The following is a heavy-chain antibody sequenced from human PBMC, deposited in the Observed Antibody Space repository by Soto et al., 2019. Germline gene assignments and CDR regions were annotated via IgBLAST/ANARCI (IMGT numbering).Heavy chain of an antibody. D-gene: IGHD3-22*01. J-gene: IGHJ4*02. Sequence: SLKIFWETCGFTFRSFPMQMVREAASKGLEWVAVISYERRNKYSAGPVKGRFTISRDNSKNTLYLQMNSLRAEDTAVYYCAPTQIYDSSGYYDYWRQGTLVAVSA. CDR2: ISYERRNK. V-gene: IGHV3-30*04. CDR3: APTQIYDSSGYYDY. CDR1: GFTFRSFP.